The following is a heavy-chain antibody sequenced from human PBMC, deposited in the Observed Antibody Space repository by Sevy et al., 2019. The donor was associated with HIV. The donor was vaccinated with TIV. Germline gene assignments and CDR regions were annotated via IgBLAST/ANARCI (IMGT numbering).Heavy chain of an antibody. CDR2: INHSGST. V-gene: IGHV4-34*01. CDR1: GGSFSGYY. CDR3: AGLAVAGTDFDY. J-gene: IGHJ4*02. D-gene: IGHD6-19*01. Sequence: SETLSLTCAVYGGSFSGYYWSWIRQPPGKGLEWIGEINHSGSTNYNPSLKSRVTISVDTSKNQFSLKLSSVTAADTAVYDCAGLAVAGTDFDYWGQGTLVTVSS.